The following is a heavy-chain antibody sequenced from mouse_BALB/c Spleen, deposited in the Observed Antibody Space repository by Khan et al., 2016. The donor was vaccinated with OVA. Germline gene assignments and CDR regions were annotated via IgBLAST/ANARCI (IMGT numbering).Heavy chain of an antibody. CDR1: GFTFSDYG. CDR2: ISSLAYSI. CDR3: TRSWAMDY. Sequence: EVELVESGGGLVQPGGSRKLSCAASGFTFSDYGLAWVRQAPGKGPEWVAFISSLAYSIYYADTVTGRFTITRENDKNTLYLEMSSLRSEDTAMYYCTRSWAMDYWGQGTSVTVSS. V-gene: IGHV5-15*02. J-gene: IGHJ4*01.